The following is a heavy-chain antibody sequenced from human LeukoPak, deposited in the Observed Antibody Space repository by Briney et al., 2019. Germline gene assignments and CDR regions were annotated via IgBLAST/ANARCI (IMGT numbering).Heavy chain of an antibody. Sequence: SETLSLSCALSGGSLSGDYWSWIRQPPRKGREWIGEINHSGSTNYNPPLKSRVTISVDTSKNQFSLKLSSVTAADTAVYYCARGRDSSETRNDYWGQGTLVTVSS. CDR2: INHSGST. CDR1: GGSLSGDY. J-gene: IGHJ4*02. D-gene: IGHD3-22*01. CDR3: ARGRDSSETRNDY. V-gene: IGHV4-34*01.